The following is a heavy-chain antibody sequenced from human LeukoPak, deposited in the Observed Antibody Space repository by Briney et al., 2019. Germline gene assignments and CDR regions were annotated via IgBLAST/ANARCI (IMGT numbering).Heavy chain of an antibody. CDR2: ISGSGGST. V-gene: IGHV3-23*01. J-gene: IGHJ4*02. D-gene: IGHD2-21*02. CDR1: GFTFSSYS. Sequence: GGSLRLSCAASGFTFSSYSMSWVRQAPGRGLEWVSLISGSGGSTHYADSVKGRFTISRDNSKNTLYLQMNSLRAEDTAIYCCAKEVPYCGGDCYSLLDYWGQGTLVTVSS. CDR3: AKEVPYCGGDCYSLLDY.